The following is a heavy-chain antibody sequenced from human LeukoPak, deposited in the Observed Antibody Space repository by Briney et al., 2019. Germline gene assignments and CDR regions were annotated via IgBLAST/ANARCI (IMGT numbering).Heavy chain of an antibody. CDR2: IWYDGSNK. J-gene: IGHJ6*02. CDR3: AKSFTGYYGMDV. Sequence: QSGGSLRPSCAASGFTFSSYGMHWVRQAPGKGLEWVAVIWYDGSNKYYADSVKGRFTISRDNSKNTLYLQMNSLRAEDTAIYYCAKSFTGYYGMDVWGQGTTVTVSS. V-gene: IGHV3-33*06. CDR1: GFTFSSYG.